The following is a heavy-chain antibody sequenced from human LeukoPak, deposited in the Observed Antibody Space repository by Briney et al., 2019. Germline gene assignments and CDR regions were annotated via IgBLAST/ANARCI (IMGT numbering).Heavy chain of an antibody. V-gene: IGHV3-30*18. CDR2: ISYDGSNK. D-gene: IGHD6-6*01. Sequence: GGSLRLSCAASGFTFSSYWMHWVRQAPGKGLEWVAVISYDGSNKYFADSVKGRLTISRDNSKNKLYLQMNSLRTKDTAVYYCAKGAAARPLYYHHHYHMDVWGKGNTVTVSS. J-gene: IGHJ6*03. CDR3: AKGAAARPLYYHHHYHMDV. CDR1: GFTFSSYW.